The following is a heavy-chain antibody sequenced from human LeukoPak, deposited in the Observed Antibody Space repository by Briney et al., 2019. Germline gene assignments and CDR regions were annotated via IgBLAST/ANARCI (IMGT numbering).Heavy chain of an antibody. Sequence: SETLSLTCAVYGGSFRRYYWSWIRQPPGKGLEWIGEINHSGSTNYNPSLKSRATISVDTSKNQSSLKLSSVTAAATAVYYCARGGDYDSSGYCWFDPWGQGTLVTVSS. CDR1: GGSFRRYY. D-gene: IGHD3-22*01. V-gene: IGHV4-34*01. J-gene: IGHJ5*02. CDR3: ARGGDYDSSGYCWFDP. CDR2: INHSGST.